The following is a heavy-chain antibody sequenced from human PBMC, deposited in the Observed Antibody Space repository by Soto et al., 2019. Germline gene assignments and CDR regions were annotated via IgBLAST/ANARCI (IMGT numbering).Heavy chain of an antibody. D-gene: IGHD2-2*01. CDR2: IYYTGKT. CDR3: GRDLTSNANCIDP. Sequence: PSETLSLTCSVSGDYINVGGYYWTWIRQRPGKGLEWMGYIYYTGKTYYNPSLESRLTMSVDRSKNQFSLRLTSVTAEDTAVYFCGRDLTSNANCIDPWGQGTLGTVSS. V-gene: IGHV4-30-4*01. J-gene: IGHJ5*02. CDR1: GDYINVGGYY.